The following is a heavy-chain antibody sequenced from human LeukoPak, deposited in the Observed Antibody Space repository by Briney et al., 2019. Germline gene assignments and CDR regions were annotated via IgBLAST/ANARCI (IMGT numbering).Heavy chain of an antibody. J-gene: IGHJ4*02. V-gene: IGHV4-59*08. CDR1: GGSISPYF. Sequence: SETLSLTCTVSGGSISPYFWSWIRQPPGRGLEYIGHIYYTGSTNYNPSLTGRVTISLDTSKNQFSLNLNSVTAADTAVYYCARRSLYGSGTFPIDYWGQGTLVTVSS. D-gene: IGHD3-10*01. CDR2: IYYTGST. CDR3: ARRSLYGSGTFPIDY.